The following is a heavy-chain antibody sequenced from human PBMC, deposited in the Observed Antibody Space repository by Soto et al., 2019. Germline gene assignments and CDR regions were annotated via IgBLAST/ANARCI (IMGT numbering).Heavy chain of an antibody. CDR2: VYYSGST. V-gene: IGHV4-59*01. Sequence: SKTLSLSCTVAGGSINNYYWSWIRQPPGKGLEWIGCVYYSGSTNYNPSLKSRVTISVDTSKNQFSLNLSSVTAADTAVYYCTREQTSTVVTQWGQGTLVTVS. D-gene: IGHD4-17*01. CDR3: TREQTSTVVTQ. J-gene: IGHJ4*02. CDR1: GGSINNYY.